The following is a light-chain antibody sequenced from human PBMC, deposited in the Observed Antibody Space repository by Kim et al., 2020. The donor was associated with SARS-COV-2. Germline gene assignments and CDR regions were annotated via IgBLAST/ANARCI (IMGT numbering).Light chain of an antibody. V-gene: IGKV1-5*03. CDR1: LTVTGS. CDR3: QQYNSASYT. CDR2: QTS. J-gene: IGKJ2*01. Sequence: SASVGDRVTITGRASLTVTGSLAWYQQKPGKAPNLLIYQTSTLESGVPSRFSGSGSGTEFTLTISSLQPDDSATYHCQQYNSASYTFGQGTKLEI.